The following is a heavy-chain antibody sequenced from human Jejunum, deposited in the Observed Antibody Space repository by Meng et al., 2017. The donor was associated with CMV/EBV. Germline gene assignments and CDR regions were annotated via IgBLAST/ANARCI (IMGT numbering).Heavy chain of an antibody. J-gene: IGHJ4*02. V-gene: IGHV1-46*01. CDR1: GYTFTTYS. Sequence: SCKASGYTFTTYSMHWVRQAPGQGLEWMGISNPSDGTAGYAQKFQGRVTMTRDTSTSTVYMELSSLRSEDTAVYYCAREPINSLYFDYWGQGSLVTVSS. CDR2: SNPSDGTA. D-gene: IGHD1-14*01. CDR3: AREPINSLYFDY.